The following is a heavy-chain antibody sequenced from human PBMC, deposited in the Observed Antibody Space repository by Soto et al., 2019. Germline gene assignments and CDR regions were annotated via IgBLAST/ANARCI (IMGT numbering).Heavy chain of an antibody. CDR1: GFTFTTYG. CDR3: AKEHSGIYSRNYFDS. Sequence: GGSLRLSCAASGFTFTTYGMHWVRQAPGKGLEWVAGVSYDGSDKEYEETVKGRFSISRDNSMKTLDLQMLSLRPEDTAVYYCAKEHSGIYSRNYFDSWGQVPMCTVSS. V-gene: IGHV3-30*18. J-gene: IGHJ4*02. D-gene: IGHD6-19*01. CDR2: VSYDGSDK.